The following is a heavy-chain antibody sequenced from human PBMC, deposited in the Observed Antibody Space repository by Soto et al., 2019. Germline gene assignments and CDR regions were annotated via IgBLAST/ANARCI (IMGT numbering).Heavy chain of an antibody. CDR2: INSDGSST. CDR3: ARDDYGDQRFDY. J-gene: IGHJ4*02. D-gene: IGHD4-17*01. V-gene: IGHV3-74*01. CDR1: GFTFSSYW. Sequence: EVQLVESGGGLVQPGGSLRLSCAASGFTFSSYWMHWVRQAPGKGLVWVSRINSDGSSTSYADSVKGRFTISRDNAKNTLYLKMNSLSAEDTAVYYCARDDYGDQRFDYWGQGTLVTVSS.